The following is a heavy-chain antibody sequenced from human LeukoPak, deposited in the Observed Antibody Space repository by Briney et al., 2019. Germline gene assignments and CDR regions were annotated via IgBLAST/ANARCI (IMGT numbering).Heavy chain of an antibody. CDR3: ARLMRRRAAAGIDY. CDR2: IYYSGST. D-gene: IGHD6-13*01. Sequence: SETLSLTCTVSGGSISSSSYYWGWIRQPPGKGLEWIGSIYYSGSTYYNPSLKSRVTISVDTSKNQFSLKLSSVTAADTAVYYCARLMRRRAAAGIDYWGQGTLVTVPS. J-gene: IGHJ4*02. CDR1: GGSISSSSYY. V-gene: IGHV4-39*01.